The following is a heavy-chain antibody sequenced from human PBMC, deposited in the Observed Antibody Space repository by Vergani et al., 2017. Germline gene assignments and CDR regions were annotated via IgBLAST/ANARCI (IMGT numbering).Heavy chain of an antibody. D-gene: IGHD2-15*01. CDR2: VNFVTGAA. V-gene: IGHV1-46*02. CDR1: GYIFKNYY. J-gene: IGHJ4*01. Sequence: QVQLVQSGAAVKKPGASAKVSCTASGYIFKNYYMHWLRLAPGQGFQWMGVVNFVTGAATSPQKFEGRITMTRDTSTATFYMDLSSLKYEDTAIYYCARSIGYYTRGSCKTDYFDLWGQGTLVTVSS. CDR3: ARSIGYYTRGSCKTDYFDL.